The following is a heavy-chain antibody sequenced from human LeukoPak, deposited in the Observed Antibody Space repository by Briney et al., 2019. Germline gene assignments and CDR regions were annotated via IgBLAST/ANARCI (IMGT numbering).Heavy chain of an antibody. CDR3: ARHIYRTYYFDN. V-gene: IGHV4-59*08. J-gene: IGHJ4*02. D-gene: IGHD1-14*01. Sequence: PSETLSLTCTVSGGSISSYYWSWIRQPPGKGLEWIGYIYYKGSPNYNPSLKSRVTISIDTSKNQFSLILSSVTAADTAVYYCARHIYRTYYFDNWGQGTLVAVSS. CDR2: IYYKGSP. CDR1: GGSISSYY.